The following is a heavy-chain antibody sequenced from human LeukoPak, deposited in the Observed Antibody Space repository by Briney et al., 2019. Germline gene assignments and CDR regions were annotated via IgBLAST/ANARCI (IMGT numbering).Heavy chain of an antibody. J-gene: IGHJ6*02. CDR1: GFTFSSYA. CDR2: ISYDGSNK. CDR3: ANPPYSSSWYPPNYYYYGMDV. Sequence: PGGSLRLSCAASGFTFSSYAMHWVRQAPGKGLEWVAVISYDGSNKYYADSVKGRFTISRDNSKNTLYLQMNSLRAEDTAVYYCANPPYSSSWYPPNYYYYGMDVWGQGTTVTVSS. D-gene: IGHD6-13*01. V-gene: IGHV3-30*04.